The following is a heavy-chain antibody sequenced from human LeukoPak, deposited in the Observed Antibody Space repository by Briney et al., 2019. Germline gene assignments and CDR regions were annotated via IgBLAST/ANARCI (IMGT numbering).Heavy chain of an antibody. CDR1: GFTFTSYS. CDR2: ISSSSSII. J-gene: IGHJ3*02. CDR3: ARRCSSSCRAFDI. V-gene: IGHV3-48*04. Sequence: GGSLRLSCAASGFTFTSYSMNWVRQAPGKGLEWVSYISSSSSIIYYADSVKGRFTISRDNAKNSLYLQMNSLRAEDTAVYYSARRCSSSCRAFDIWGQGTMVTVSS. D-gene: IGHD6-13*01.